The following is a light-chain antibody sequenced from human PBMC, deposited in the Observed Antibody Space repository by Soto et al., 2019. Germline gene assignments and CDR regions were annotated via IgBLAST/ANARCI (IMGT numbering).Light chain of an antibody. CDR2: GAS. CDR3: QQYGSSPLT. Sequence: ENVLTQSPGTLSLSPGERATLSCRASQSVSSSYLAWYQQKPGQAPRLLIYGASSRATGIPDRFSASGSGTDFTLTISRLEPEDFAVYYCQQYGSSPLTFGGGTKVEIK. J-gene: IGKJ4*01. CDR1: QSVSSSY. V-gene: IGKV3-20*01.